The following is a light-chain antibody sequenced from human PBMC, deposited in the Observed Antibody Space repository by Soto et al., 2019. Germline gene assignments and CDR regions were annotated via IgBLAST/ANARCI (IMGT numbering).Light chain of an antibody. Sequence: QSALTQPASVSGSPGQSITISCTGSNGDVGMYNLVSWYQLHPGKAPKLIIYETTTRPSGVFIRFSGSKSGNTASLTVSGLQTEDEADYFCCSYSTSDTFWVFGGGTKLTVL. V-gene: IGLV2-23*01. CDR1: NGDVGMYNL. CDR2: ETT. J-gene: IGLJ3*02. CDR3: CSYSTSDTFWV.